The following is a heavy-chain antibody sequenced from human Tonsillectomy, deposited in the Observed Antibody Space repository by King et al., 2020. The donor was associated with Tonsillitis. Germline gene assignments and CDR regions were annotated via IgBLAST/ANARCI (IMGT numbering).Heavy chain of an antibody. CDR1: GFTFSSYG. D-gene: IGHD2-21*02. V-gene: IGHV3-30*02. CDR2: IRYDGGNK. CDR3: ARDGCAHCGGDCYSDY. Sequence: HVQLVESGGGVVQPGGSLRLSCAASGFTFSSYGMHWVRQAPGKGLEWVAFIRYDGGNKYYADSVKGRFTFSRDNSKNTLYLQMNSLRAEDTAVYYCARDGCAHCGGDCYSDYWGQGTLVTVSS. J-gene: IGHJ4*02.